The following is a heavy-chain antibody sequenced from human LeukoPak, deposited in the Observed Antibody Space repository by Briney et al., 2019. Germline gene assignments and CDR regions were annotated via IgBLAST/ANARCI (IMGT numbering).Heavy chain of an antibody. V-gene: IGHV4-38-2*02. CDR1: GYSISSGHY. D-gene: IGHD3-10*01. CDR3: ARGPRFGELLWHWFDP. CDR2: MYHSGST. Sequence: SETLSLTCTVSGYSISSGHYWGWIRQPPGKGLEWIGSMYHSGSTYYNPPLKSRVTISEDTSKNQFSLKPRSVTAADTAVYYCARGPRFGELLWHWFDPWGQGTLVTVSS. J-gene: IGHJ5*02.